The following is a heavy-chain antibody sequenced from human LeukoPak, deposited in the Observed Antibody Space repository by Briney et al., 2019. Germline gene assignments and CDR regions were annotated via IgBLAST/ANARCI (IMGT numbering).Heavy chain of an antibody. CDR2: ISAYNGNT. D-gene: IGHD3-22*01. CDR1: GYTFTSYG. CDR3: AREGYYYDSGPAFDY. Sequence: VASVKVSCKASGYTFTSYGISWVRQAPGQGLEWMGWISAYNGNTNYAQKLQGRVTMTTDTSTSTAYMELRSLRSDDTAVYYCAREGYYYDSGPAFDYWGQGTLVTVSS. V-gene: IGHV1-18*01. J-gene: IGHJ4*02.